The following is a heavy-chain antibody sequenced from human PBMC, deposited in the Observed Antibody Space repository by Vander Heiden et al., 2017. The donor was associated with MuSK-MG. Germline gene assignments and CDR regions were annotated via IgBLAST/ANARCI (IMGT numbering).Heavy chain of an antibody. CDR1: GFTFSSYA. CDR2: ISGSGGST. V-gene: IGHV3-23*01. Sequence: EVQLLESGGGLVQPGGSLRLSCAASGFTFSSYAMSWVGQAPGKGLEWVSAISGSGGSTYYADAGKGRFTISRDNAKNTLYMQMNRLGAEQTPIYYCPEDLSRVVVNAPFDDW. J-gene: IGHJ4*01. D-gene: IGHD2-21*01. CDR3: PEDLSRVVVNAPFDD.